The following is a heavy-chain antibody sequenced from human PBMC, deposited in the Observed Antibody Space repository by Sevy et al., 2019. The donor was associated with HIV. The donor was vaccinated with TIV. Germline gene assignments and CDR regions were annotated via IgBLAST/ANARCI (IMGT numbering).Heavy chain of an antibody. CDR1: EYTLNQLA. D-gene: IGHD3-22*01. V-gene: IGHV1-24*01. Sequence: ASVMVSCKVSEYTLNQLAMHWVRQPPGKGLEWMGSFDPEDGNTFYAQKVQGRLTLTEDTSTDTAFMELNSLKSEDTAIYYCATTQDYYEDRGSPIDHWGQGTLVTVSS. CDR2: FDPEDGNT. J-gene: IGHJ4*02. CDR3: ATTQDYYEDRGSPIDH.